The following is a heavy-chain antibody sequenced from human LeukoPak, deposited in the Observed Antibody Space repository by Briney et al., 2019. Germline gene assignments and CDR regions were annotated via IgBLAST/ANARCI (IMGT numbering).Heavy chain of an antibody. J-gene: IGHJ3*02. Sequence: SETLSLTCTVSGGSISSYYWSWIRQPAGKGLEWIGRIYTSGSTNYNPSLKSRVTMSVDTSKNQFSLKLSSVTAADTAVYYCARDTGDAVTTRYYVPDAFDIWGQGTMVTVSS. CDR1: GGSISSYY. CDR2: IYTSGST. D-gene: IGHD3-22*01. CDR3: ARDTGDAVTTRYYVPDAFDI. V-gene: IGHV4-4*07.